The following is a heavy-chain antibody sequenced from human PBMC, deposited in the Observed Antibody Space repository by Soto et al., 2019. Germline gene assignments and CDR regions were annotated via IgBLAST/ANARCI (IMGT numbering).Heavy chain of an antibody. J-gene: IGHJ6*02. CDR2: ISSSSAV. V-gene: IGHV3-48*02. D-gene: IGHD3-10*01. CDR3: ARGLVLSYGMDV. Sequence: EVQLVESGGGLVQPGGSLRLSCAASGSTFSRYSMSWVRQAPGKGLEWVSYISSSSAVYYADSVKGRFTISRDNAKNSLSLQMNSLRDEDTAVYYCARGLVLSYGMDVWGQGTTITVSS. CDR1: GSTFSRYS.